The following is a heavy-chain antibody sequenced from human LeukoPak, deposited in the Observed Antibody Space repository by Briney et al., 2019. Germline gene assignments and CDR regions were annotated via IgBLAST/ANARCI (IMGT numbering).Heavy chain of an antibody. CDR1: GFTFGSYS. V-gene: IGHV3-48*01. CDR3: ARPPTVTTWGY. D-gene: IGHD4-17*01. Sequence: GGSLRLSCAASGFTFGSYSMNWVRQAPGKGLEWVSYISSSSSTIYYADSVKGRFTISRDNAKNSLYLQMNSLRAEDTAVYYCARPPTVTTWGYWGQGTLVTVSS. J-gene: IGHJ4*02. CDR2: ISSSSSTI.